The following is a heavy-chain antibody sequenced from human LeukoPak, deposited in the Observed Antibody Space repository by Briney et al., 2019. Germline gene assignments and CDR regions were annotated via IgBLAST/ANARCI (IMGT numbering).Heavy chain of an antibody. D-gene: IGHD3-10*02. J-gene: IGHJ6*02. Sequence: GGSLRLSCAASGFTFSSYAMSWVRQAPGKGLEWVSAISGSGGSTYYADSVKGRFTISRDNSKSMVFLQLNSVRAEDTALYYCARDLHYYVAMDVWGQGTTVTVSS. V-gene: IGHV3-23*01. CDR3: ARDLHYYVAMDV. CDR2: ISGSGGST. CDR1: GFTFSSYA.